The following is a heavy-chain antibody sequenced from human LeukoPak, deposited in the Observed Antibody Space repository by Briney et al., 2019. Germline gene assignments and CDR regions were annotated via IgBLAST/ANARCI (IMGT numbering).Heavy chain of an antibody. J-gene: IGHJ4*02. CDR1: GGSFSGYY. V-gene: IGHV4-34*01. D-gene: IGHD3-22*01. Sequence: KPSETLSLTCAVYGGSFSGYYWSWIRQPPGKGLEWIGEINHSGSTNYNPSLKSRVTISVDTSKNQFSLKLNSVTAADTAVYYCARAYYYDSSGYYFFDYWGQGTLVTVSS. CDR2: INHSGST. CDR3: ARAYYYDSSGYYFFDY.